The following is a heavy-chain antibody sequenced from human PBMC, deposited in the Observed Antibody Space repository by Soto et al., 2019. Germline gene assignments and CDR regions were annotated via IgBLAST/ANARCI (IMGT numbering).Heavy chain of an antibody. Sequence: DVQLLESGGGLVQPGGSLRLSCAASGFRFSTYDMSWVRQAPGKGLEWVSVMSGSGSGTYYADSVKGRFTISRDNSKNTLYLQINSLRAEDTAVYYCVRQAKLTTVTANVGYYSGLDVWGQGTTGTVSS. V-gene: IGHV3-23*01. J-gene: IGHJ6*02. CDR3: VRQAKLTTVTANVGYYSGLDV. CDR1: GFRFSTYD. D-gene: IGHD4-4*01. CDR2: MSGSGSGT.